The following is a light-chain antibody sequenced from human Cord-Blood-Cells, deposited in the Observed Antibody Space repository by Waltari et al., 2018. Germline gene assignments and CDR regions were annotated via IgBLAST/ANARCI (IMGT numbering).Light chain of an antibody. CDR2: DAS. Sequence: EIVFTQPQATLSLSPGESATIPCRASQRVRSYLARYQQKPGQAPRLPIYDASNRATGIPARFSGSGSGTDFTLTISSLEPEDFAVYYCQQRSNWLTFGGGTKVEIK. J-gene: IGKJ4*01. V-gene: IGKV3-11*01. CDR1: QRVRSY. CDR3: QQRSNWLT.